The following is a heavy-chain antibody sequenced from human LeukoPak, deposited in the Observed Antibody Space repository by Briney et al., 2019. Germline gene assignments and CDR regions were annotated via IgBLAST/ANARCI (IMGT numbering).Heavy chain of an antibody. CDR1: GFTFSSYS. Sequence: GGSLRLSCAASGFTFSSYSMNWVRQAPGKGLEWVSSISTTSNYIYHADSVKGRFTISRDNAKNSLYLQMNSLRAEDTAVYYCARDPRYYHGSGFDCWGQGTLVTVSS. CDR2: ISTTSNYI. J-gene: IGHJ4*02. CDR3: ARDPRYYHGSGFDC. V-gene: IGHV3-21*01. D-gene: IGHD3-10*01.